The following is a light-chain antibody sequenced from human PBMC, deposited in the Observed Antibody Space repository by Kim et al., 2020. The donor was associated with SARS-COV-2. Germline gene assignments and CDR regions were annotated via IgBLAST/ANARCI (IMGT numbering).Light chain of an antibody. J-gene: IGLJ2*01. V-gene: IGLV3-21*01. Sequence: GMTARVTCGGGDVGGKTVPWYQQVPGRAPVLVIQYSSDRPSGIPERVSGSNSGATATLTISRVEAEDGADYYCQVWDSDSDHPWLFGGGTQLTVL. CDR3: QVWDSDSDHPWL. CDR1: DVGGKT. CDR2: YSS.